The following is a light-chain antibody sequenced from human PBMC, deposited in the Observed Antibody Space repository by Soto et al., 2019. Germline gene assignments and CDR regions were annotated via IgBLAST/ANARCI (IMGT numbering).Light chain of an antibody. Sequence: DIQMTQSPSTLSASVGDRVTITCRASQSISSWLAWYQQKPGKAPKLLIYKASSLESGVPSRFSGSGSGTEFTLTISSLQPDHFANYYCQQYNSWWTFGQGTKLEIK. V-gene: IGKV1-5*03. CDR1: QSISSW. CDR2: KAS. J-gene: IGKJ2*02. CDR3: QQYNSWWT.